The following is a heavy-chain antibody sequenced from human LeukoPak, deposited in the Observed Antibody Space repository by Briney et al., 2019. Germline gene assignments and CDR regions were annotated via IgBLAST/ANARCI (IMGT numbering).Heavy chain of an antibody. J-gene: IGHJ5*02. CDR3: ARGDYGSGTYLWGS. Sequence: SETLSLTCSVSDDSITMYYWSWIRQPPGKGLEWIGEINHSGSTNYNPSLKSRVTISVDTSKNQFSLKLSSVTAADTAVYYCARGDYGSGTYLWGSWGQGILITVSP. CDR1: DDSITMYY. CDR2: INHSGST. D-gene: IGHD3-10*01. V-gene: IGHV4-34*01.